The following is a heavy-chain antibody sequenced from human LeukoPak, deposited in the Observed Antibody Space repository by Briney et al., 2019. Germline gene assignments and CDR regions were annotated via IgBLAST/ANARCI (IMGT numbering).Heavy chain of an antibody. CDR2: ISGDGTNT. CDR1: GFTFSTFW. CDR3: ARGTSSYDY. Sequence: QPGGSLRLSCAASGFTFSTFWMHWVRQAPGKGLMWVSRISGDGTNTDYAASVKGRFTISRDNAENTLYLLMSSLRAEDTAVYYCARGTSSYDYWGQGTLVTVSS. V-gene: IGHV3-74*01. J-gene: IGHJ4*02.